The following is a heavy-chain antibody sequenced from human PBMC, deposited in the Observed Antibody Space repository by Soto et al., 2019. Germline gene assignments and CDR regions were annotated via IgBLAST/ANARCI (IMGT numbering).Heavy chain of an antibody. CDR1: GYTFTTYY. V-gene: IGHV1-46*01. D-gene: IGHD6-19*01. Sequence: VQVVQSGAEVKRPGASVKVSCKTSGYTFTTYYVEWVRQAPGQGLEWIGMYNPMNHSARYSQQFQGRVTMTSVTPTSTVYMELSSLRSDDTAVYYCGRESSGSGWSFDFWGQGSLVTVSS. CDR3: GRESSGSGWSFDF. J-gene: IGHJ4*02. CDR2: YNPMNHSA.